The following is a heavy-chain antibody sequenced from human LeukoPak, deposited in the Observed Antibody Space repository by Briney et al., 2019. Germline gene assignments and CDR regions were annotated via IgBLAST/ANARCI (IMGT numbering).Heavy chain of an antibody. Sequence: GRSLGLSCVASGFTFSSYGMHWVRQAPGKGLEWVAVISYDGSNKYYADSVKGRFTISRDNSKNTLYLQMNSLRAEDTAVYYCAKDHLAAVAGTLYYFDYWGQGTLVTVSS. D-gene: IGHD6-19*01. V-gene: IGHV3-30*18. CDR3: AKDHLAAVAGTLYYFDY. CDR2: ISYDGSNK. J-gene: IGHJ4*02. CDR1: GFTFSSYG.